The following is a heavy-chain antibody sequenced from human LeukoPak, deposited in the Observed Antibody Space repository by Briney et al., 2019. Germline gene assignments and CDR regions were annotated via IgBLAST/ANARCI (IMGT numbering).Heavy chain of an antibody. CDR1: GFTFAIHA. CDR2: ISGDGAST. V-gene: IGHV3-23*01. D-gene: IGHD3-10*01. Sequence: GALRLSCAASGFTFAIHAMTWVRQAPGKGLEWVSGISGDGASTHYAESVKGQFTISRDNSQNTLFLQMNSLRVEDTAIYYCAKDSYVSGRPLHTFDVWGQGTMVTVSS. CDR3: AKDSYVSGRPLHTFDV. J-gene: IGHJ3*01.